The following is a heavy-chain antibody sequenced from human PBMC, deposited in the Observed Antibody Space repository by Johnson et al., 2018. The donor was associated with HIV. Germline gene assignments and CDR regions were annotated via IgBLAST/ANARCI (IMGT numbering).Heavy chain of an antibody. Sequence: MLLVESGGDLAQPGGSLRLSCAASGITVSTNYMSWVRQAPGKGLEWVSVIFSVGDVYYSDSVKGRFTISRDNAKKSLYLQMSSLKAEDTAVYYCARDTTFDYYDSSGHQETDAFDIWGQGTMVTVSS. D-gene: IGHD3-22*01. CDR2: IFSVGDV. V-gene: IGHV3-66*01. CDR3: ARDTTFDYYDSSGHQETDAFDI. CDR1: GITVSTNY. J-gene: IGHJ3*02.